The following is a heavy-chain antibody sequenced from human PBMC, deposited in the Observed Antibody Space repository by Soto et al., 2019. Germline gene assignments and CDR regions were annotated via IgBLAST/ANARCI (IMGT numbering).Heavy chain of an antibody. D-gene: IGHD5-12*01. Sequence: GGSLRLSCAASGFTFSSYAMSWVRQAPGKGLEWVSAISGSGGSTYYADSGKGRFTISRDNSKNTLYLQMNSLRAADTAVYYCAKSCMATGDHNAFDIWGQGTMVTVSS. CDR2: ISGSGGST. CDR3: AKSCMATGDHNAFDI. CDR1: GFTFSSYA. J-gene: IGHJ3*02. V-gene: IGHV3-23*01.